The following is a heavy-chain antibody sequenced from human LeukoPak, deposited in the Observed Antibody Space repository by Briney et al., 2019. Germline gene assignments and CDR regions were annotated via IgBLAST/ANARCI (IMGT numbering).Heavy chain of an antibody. D-gene: IGHD6-6*01. CDR1: GGSISTYY. J-gene: IGHJ5*02. Sequence: SETLSLTCTVSGGSISTYYWSWIRQPPGKGLEWIGYAHFSGTTDYNPSLRSRVTISADTPKNQFSLKVSSVTAADTAVYYCASFYSSSSGSWFDPWGQGTLVTVSS. V-gene: IGHV4-4*08. CDR3: ASFYSSSSGSWFDP. CDR2: AHFSGTT.